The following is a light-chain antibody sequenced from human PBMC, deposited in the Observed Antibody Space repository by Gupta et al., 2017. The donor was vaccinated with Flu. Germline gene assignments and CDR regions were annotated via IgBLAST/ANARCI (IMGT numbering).Light chain of an antibody. CDR1: QDISQW. CDR2: AAS. J-gene: IGKJ4*01. CDR3: QQTNSFPRT. V-gene: IGKV1-12*01. Sequence: DIQITQSLSSVYASVGDRVPFPCRASQDISQWLAWYQQRPGTAPKLLISAASSLPSGVPSRFSGSGSGTDFTLTISSLQPEDFATYYCQQTNSFPRTFGGGTKVEIK.